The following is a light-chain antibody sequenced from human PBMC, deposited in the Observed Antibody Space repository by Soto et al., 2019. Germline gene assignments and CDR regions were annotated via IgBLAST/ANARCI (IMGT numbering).Light chain of an antibody. CDR3: QQYNNWPPWT. V-gene: IGKV3D-15*01. CDR1: QSVTSRF. CDR2: GAS. J-gene: IGKJ1*01. Sequence: EIVLTQSPGTLSLSPGERATLSCRASQSVTSRFFAWYQQRPGQAPRLLMYGASNRATGIPVRFSGSASGTEFTLIISSLQSEDFATYYCQQYNNWPPWTFGQGTKVELK.